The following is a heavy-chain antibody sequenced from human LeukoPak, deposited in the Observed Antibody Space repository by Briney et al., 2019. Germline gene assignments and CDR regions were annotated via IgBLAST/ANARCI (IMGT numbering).Heavy chain of an antibody. D-gene: IGHD4-17*01. CDR3: ARDQIEEDYGDLRGYCYYGMDV. J-gene: IGHJ6*04. Sequence: SQTLSLTCTVSGGSISSGDYYWSWIRQPPGKGLEWIGYIYYSGSTYYNPSLKSRVTISVDTSKNQFSLKLSSVTAADTAVYYCARDQIEEDYGDLRGYCYYGMDVWGKGTTVTVSS. CDR1: GGSISSGDYY. V-gene: IGHV4-30-4*01. CDR2: IYYSGST.